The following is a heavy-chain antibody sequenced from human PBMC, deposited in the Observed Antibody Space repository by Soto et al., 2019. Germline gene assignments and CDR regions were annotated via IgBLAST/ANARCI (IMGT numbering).Heavy chain of an antibody. V-gene: IGHV3-23*01. CDR1: GFTFSSYT. CDR2: ISGSGSST. D-gene: IGHD3-10*01. J-gene: IGHJ4*02. CDR3: AKARGIDY. Sequence: GGSLRLSCAASGFTFSSYTMSWVRQAPGKGLEWVSTISGSGSSTYSADSVKGRFTISRDNSKNTLYLQMNSLRVEDTAIYYCAKARGIDYWGQGTLVTSPQ.